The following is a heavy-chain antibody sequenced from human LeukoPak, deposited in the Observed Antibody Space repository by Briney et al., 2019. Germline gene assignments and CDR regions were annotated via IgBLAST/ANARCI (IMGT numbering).Heavy chain of an antibody. Sequence: PGGSLRLSCAASGFTVSSNYVSWVRQAPGKGLEWVSVIYSGGSTYYADSVKGRFTISRDNSKNTLYLQMNSLRAEDTAVYYCARGSGSYGVPFDYWGQGTLVTVSS. CDR3: ARGSGSYGVPFDY. CDR2: IYSGGST. D-gene: IGHD1-26*01. V-gene: IGHV3-66*02. J-gene: IGHJ4*02. CDR1: GFTVSSNY.